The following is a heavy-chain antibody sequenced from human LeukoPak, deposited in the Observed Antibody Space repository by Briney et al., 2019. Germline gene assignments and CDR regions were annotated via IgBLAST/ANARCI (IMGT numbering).Heavy chain of an antibody. V-gene: IGHV3-21*01. J-gene: IGHJ6*02. CDR1: GFTFSSYS. Sequence: GGSLRLSCAASGFTFSSYSVNWVRQAPGKGLEWVSSISSSSSYIYYADSVKGRFTISRDNAKNSLYLQMNSLRAEDTAVYYCARDRGGDGYSSSWYDSGMDVWGQGTTVTVSS. CDR2: ISSSSSYI. CDR3: ARDRGGDGYSSSWYDSGMDV. D-gene: IGHD6-13*01.